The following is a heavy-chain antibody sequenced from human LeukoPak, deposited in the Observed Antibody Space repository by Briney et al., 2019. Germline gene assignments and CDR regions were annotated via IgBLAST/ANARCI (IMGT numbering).Heavy chain of an antibody. CDR1: GGTFSSYA. CDR3: ASRVSSSPPEDAFDI. V-gene: IGHV1-69*06. J-gene: IGHJ3*02. CDR2: IIPIFGTA. D-gene: IGHD6-13*01. Sequence: SVKVPCKASGGTFSSYAISWVRQAPGQGLEWMGGIIPIFGTANYAQKFQGRVTITADKSTSTAYMELSSLRSEDTAVYYCASRVSSSPPEDAFDIWGQGTMVTVSS.